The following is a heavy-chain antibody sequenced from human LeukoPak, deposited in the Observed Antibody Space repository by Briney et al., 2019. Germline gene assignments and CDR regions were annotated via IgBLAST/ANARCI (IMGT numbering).Heavy chain of an antibody. CDR2: INPNSGGT. J-gene: IGHJ4*02. Sequence: GASVKVSCKASGYTFTGYCMHWVRQAPGQGLEWMGRINPNSGGTNYAQKFQGRVTMTRDTSISTAYMELSRLRSDDTAVYYCAREYSSGWAFDYWGQGTLVTVSS. CDR3: AREYSSGWAFDY. D-gene: IGHD6-19*01. CDR1: GYTFTGYC. V-gene: IGHV1-2*06.